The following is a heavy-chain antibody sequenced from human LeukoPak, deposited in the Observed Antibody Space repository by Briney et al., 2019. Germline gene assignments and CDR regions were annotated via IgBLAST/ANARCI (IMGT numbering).Heavy chain of an antibody. CDR2: ISGSVSST. Sequence: GRSLSLSCAASGFSFSTYDMTWVRQAAGKGPEWVSAISGSVSSTNYADSVKGRFTISRDNSKNTLYLQMNSLRAEDTAVYYCAINTSGSYFDHWGQGTLVTVSS. CDR1: GFSFSTYD. D-gene: IGHD1-26*01. J-gene: IGHJ4*02. V-gene: IGHV3-23*01. CDR3: AINTSGSYFDH.